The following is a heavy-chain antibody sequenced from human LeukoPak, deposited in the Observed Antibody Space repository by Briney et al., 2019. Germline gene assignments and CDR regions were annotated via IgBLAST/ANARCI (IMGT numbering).Heavy chain of an antibody. CDR3: ARDVGAFDY. CDR1: GGSLSGYY. CDR2: INHSGST. Sequence: SETLSLTCAVYGGSLSGYYWSWIRQPPGKGLEWIGEINHSGSTNYNPSLKSRVTISVDTSKNQFSLKLSSVTAADTAVYYCARDVGAFDYWGQGTLVTVSS. D-gene: IGHD1-26*01. J-gene: IGHJ4*02. V-gene: IGHV4-34*01.